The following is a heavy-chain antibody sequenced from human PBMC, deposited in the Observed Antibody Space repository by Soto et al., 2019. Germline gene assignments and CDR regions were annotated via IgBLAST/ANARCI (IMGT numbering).Heavy chain of an antibody. CDR3: AGRLPILTGYTY. Sequence: GGSLRLSCAASGFTFSSYDMHWVRQATGKGLEWVSAIGTAGDTYYPGSVKGRFTISRENAKNSLYLQMNSLRAEDTAVYYCAGRLPILTGYTYWGQGTLVTAPQ. D-gene: IGHD3-9*01. V-gene: IGHV3-13*01. J-gene: IGHJ4*02. CDR1: GFTFSSYD. CDR2: IGTAGDT.